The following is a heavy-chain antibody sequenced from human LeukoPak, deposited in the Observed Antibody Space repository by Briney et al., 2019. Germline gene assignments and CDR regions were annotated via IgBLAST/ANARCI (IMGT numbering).Heavy chain of an antibody. Sequence: SVKVSCKASGYTLTSYDINWVRQATGQGLEWMGWMNPNSGRTGYAQNFQGRITITRNTSISTAYMELSSLRSEDTAVYYCTRETSSRYFDYWGQGTLVIVSS. J-gene: IGHJ4*02. CDR2: MNPNSGRT. CDR1: GYTLTSYD. CDR3: TRETSSRYFDY. V-gene: IGHV1-8*01.